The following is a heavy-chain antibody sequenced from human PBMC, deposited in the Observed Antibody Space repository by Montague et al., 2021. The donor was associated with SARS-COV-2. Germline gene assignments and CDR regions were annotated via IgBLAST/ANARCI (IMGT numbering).Heavy chain of an antibody. V-gene: IGHV4-59*01. D-gene: IGHD6-19*01. CDR1: GYSISRYY. CDR2: IYYRGST. CDR3: ARGSGWVGYAFDI. J-gene: IGHJ3*02. Sequence: SETLSLTCTVSGYSISRYYWSWIRQPPGKGLEWIGYIYYRGSTNYNPSLKSRVNISADTSKNQLSLQLISVTAADTAVYYCARGSGWVGYAFDIWGQGTMITVSS.